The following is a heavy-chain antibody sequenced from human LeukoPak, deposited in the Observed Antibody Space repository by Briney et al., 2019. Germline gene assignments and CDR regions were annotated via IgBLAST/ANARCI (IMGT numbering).Heavy chain of an antibody. D-gene: IGHD5-12*01. CDR2: ISYDGNTK. J-gene: IGHJ6*02. V-gene: IGHV3-30*18. Sequence: PGRSLRLSCAASGFTFSTYGMHWVRQAPGKGLEWVAVISYDGNTKYYADSVKGRFTISRDNSKNTLYLQKSSLRAEDTAVYYCAKEGSPMVATTMDVWGQGTTVTVSS. CDR3: AKEGSPMVATTMDV. CDR1: GFTFSTYG.